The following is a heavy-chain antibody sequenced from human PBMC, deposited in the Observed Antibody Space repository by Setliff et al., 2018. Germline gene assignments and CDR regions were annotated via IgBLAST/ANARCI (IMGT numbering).Heavy chain of an antibody. CDR3: ARDPAFRRGGIAVAGSFDY. J-gene: IGHJ4*02. CDR1: GGTFSSYA. Sequence: GASVKVSCKASGGTFSSYAISWVRQAPGQGLEWMGGIIPILGIANYAQKFQGRVTITAEETTSTAYMELSSLRSEDTAVYYCARDPAFRRGGIAVAGSFDYWGQGTLVTVSS. D-gene: IGHD6-19*01. V-gene: IGHV1-69*10. CDR2: IIPILGIA.